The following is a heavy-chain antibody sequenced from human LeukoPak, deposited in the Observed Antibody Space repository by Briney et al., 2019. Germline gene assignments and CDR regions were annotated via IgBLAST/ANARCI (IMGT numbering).Heavy chain of an antibody. CDR3: ARDLFPDTVENY. CDR2: IKNDGAVK. D-gene: IGHD5-18*01. J-gene: IGHJ4*02. CDR1: GFTFSYHW. V-gene: IGHV3-7*01. Sequence: GGSLRLSCAASGFTFSYHWMTWVRQAPGKGLEWVANIKNDGAVKNYVDSVKGRFTISRDNSKNTLYLQMNSLRAEDTAVYYCARDLFPDTVENYWSQGTLVTVSS.